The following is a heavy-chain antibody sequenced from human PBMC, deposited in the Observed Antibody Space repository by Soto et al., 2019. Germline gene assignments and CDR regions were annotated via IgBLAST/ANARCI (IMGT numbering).Heavy chain of an antibody. V-gene: IGHV1-46*01. CDR2: INPSGGST. CDR3: ARARDIVVVPAAHNWFDP. Sequence: GASVKVSCKASGYTFTSYYMHWVRQAPGQGLEWMGIINPSGGSTSYAQKFQGRVTMTRDTSTSTVYMELSSLRSDDTAVYYCARARDIVVVPAAHNWFDPWGQGTLVTVSS. CDR1: GYTFTSYY. J-gene: IGHJ5*02. D-gene: IGHD2-2*01.